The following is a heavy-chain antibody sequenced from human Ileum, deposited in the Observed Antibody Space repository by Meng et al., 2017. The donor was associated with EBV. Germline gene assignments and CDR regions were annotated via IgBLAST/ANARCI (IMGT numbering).Heavy chain of an antibody. CDR3: ARGGWSLDY. Sequence: VPPEGPGPGLVKPSETLSLTCTASGGSISSYYWSWIRQPPGKGLEWIGYIYYSGSTNYNPSLKSRVTISVDTSKNQFSLNLSSVTAADTAVYYCARGGWSLDYWGQGTLVTVSS. CDR2: IYYSGST. V-gene: IGHV4-59*08. CDR1: GGSISSYY. D-gene: IGHD2-15*01. J-gene: IGHJ4*02.